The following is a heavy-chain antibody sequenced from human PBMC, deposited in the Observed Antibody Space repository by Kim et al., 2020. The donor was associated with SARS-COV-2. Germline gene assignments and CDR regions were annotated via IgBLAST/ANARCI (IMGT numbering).Heavy chain of an antibody. D-gene: IGHD2-15*01. CDR1: GFTFSSYA. CDR2: ISASGSGT. CDR3: AKRIMTDLYFDY. Sequence: GGSLRLSCAASGFTFSSYAMSWVRQAPGKGLEWVSAISASGSGTYYADSVKGRFTSSRDNSKNTLYLQMNSLRAEDTAVYYCAKRIMTDLYFDYWGQGTLVTVSS. J-gene: IGHJ4*02. V-gene: IGHV3-23*01.